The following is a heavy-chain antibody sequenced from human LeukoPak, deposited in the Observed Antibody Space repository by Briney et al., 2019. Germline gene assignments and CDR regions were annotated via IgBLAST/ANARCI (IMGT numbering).Heavy chain of an antibody. V-gene: IGHV3-66*01. Sequence: GSPRHSCAASGVIASSNPMNWVRHTPEKGLEWVSIIYINPVTTHYADSVKGRFTISRDNSKNTLYLQMNNLRAEDSAVYYCARDGSNYYFDYWGQGTLVTVSS. CDR2: IYINPVTT. D-gene: IGHD5-24*01. CDR3: ARDGSNYYFDY. J-gene: IGHJ4*02. CDR1: GVIASSNP.